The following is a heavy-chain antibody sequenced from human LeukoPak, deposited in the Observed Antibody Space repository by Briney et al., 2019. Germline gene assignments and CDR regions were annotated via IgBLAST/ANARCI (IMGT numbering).Heavy chain of an antibody. J-gene: IGHJ3*02. CDR1: GFTFSSYW. V-gene: IGHV3-74*01. CDR3: VRSLDI. CDR2: INSDGSRT. Sequence: PGGSLRPSCAASGFTFSSYWMHWVRHAPGKGLVWVSRINSDGSRTDYADSVKGRFTISRDNAKNTLYLQVNSLTAEDTAIYYCVRSLDIWGQGTMITVSS.